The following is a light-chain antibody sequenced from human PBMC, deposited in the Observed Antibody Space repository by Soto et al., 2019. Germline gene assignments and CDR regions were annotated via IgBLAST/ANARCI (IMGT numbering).Light chain of an antibody. J-gene: IGKJ1*01. Sequence: DIQMTQSPPTLSASVGDRVTITCRASHSISNKVAWYQQKPGEAPKVLIFDASTLQGGVTTRFSVSESGTDFTITVRSLQPDDSATYDCQPYGSFWTFGQGTRVEV. CDR1: HSISNK. V-gene: IGKV1-5*01. CDR3: QPYGSFWT. CDR2: DAS.